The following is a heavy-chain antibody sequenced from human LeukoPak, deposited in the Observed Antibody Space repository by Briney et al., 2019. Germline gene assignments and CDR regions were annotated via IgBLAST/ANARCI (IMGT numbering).Heavy chain of an antibody. Sequence: GASVKVSCKASGYTFTDYFMHWVRQAPGQGLEWMGWINPNSGGTNYAQRFQGRVTMTRDTSISTAYMELSRLRSDDTAVYYCARSGVWIAAGGVLDYWGQGTLVTVSS. CDR2: INPNSGGT. CDR1: GYTFTDYF. V-gene: IGHV1-2*02. CDR3: ARSGVWIAAGGVLDY. D-gene: IGHD6-13*01. J-gene: IGHJ4*02.